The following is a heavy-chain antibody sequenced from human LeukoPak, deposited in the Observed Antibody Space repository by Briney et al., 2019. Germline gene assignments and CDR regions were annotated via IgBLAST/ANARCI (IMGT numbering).Heavy chain of an antibody. CDR2: IGWHGGTI. CDR1: GFIFDDYA. V-gene: IGHV3-9*01. Sequence: PGRSLRLSCVGSGFIFDDYAIHWVRQAPGKGLEWVSGIGWHGGTIGYADSVKGRFTVSRDNAKNSLYLQMNSLRSEDTALYFCAKDKSTRSSYGDAFDIWGQGTVVTVSS. J-gene: IGHJ3*02. D-gene: IGHD6-6*01. CDR3: AKDKSTRSSYGDAFDI.